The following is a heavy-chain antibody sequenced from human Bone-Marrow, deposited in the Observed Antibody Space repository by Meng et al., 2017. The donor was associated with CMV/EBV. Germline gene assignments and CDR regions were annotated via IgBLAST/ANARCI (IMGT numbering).Heavy chain of an antibody. V-gene: IGHV3-48*03. J-gene: IGHJ6*02. CDR2: ISSSGSTI. Sequence: GGSLRLSCAASGFTFSSYEMNWVRQAPGKGLEWVSYISSSGSTIYYADSVKGRFTISRDNAKNSLYLQMNSLRAEDTAVYYCARDRPDTAMVTYYYGMDVWGQGTTVAVSS. CDR3: ARDRPDTAMVTYYYGMDV. D-gene: IGHD5-18*01. CDR1: GFTFSSYE.